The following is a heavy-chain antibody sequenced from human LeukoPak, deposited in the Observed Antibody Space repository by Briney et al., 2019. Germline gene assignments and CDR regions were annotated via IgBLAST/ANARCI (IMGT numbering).Heavy chain of an antibody. CDR3: AKDRGSSSWSYMDV. CDR1: GFRFDDYA. Sequence: GGSLRLSCAASGFRFDDYAMHWVRQAPGKGLEWVSGISWNGGSIGYADSVRGRFTISRDNTKNSLYLQMNSLRADDTALYYCAKDRGSSSWSYMDVWGKGTTVTISS. CDR2: ISWNGGSI. J-gene: IGHJ6*03. V-gene: IGHV3-9*01. D-gene: IGHD6-13*01.